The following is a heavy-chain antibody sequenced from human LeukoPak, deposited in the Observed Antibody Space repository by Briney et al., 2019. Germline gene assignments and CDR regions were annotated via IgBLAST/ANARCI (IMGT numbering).Heavy chain of an antibody. D-gene: IGHD3-22*01. V-gene: IGHV1-8*01. J-gene: IGHJ3*02. CDR3: ARPLHDSSVQSSAFDI. CDR1: GYSFTSYD. Sequence: ASVKVSCKASGYSFTSYDINWVRQATGQGLEWMGWMHPKSGATAYAQKFQGRVTMTRSTSISTAYMELNSLTSEDTAVYYCARPLHDSSVQSSAFDIWGQGTMVTVSS. CDR2: MHPKSGAT.